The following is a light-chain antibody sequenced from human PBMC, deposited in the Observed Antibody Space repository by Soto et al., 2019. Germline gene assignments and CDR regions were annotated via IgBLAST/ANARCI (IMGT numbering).Light chain of an antibody. J-gene: IGKJ4*01. CDR3: QGPFT. V-gene: IGKV4-1*01. Sequence: DIVMTQSPDSLAVSLGERATINCKSSQSVLYSSNNKNYLTWYQQKPGQPPKLLIYWASTRESGVPDRFSGSGSGTDFTLTISSLQAEDVAVYYCQGPFTFGGGTKVEIK. CDR1: QSVLYSSNNKNY. CDR2: WAS.